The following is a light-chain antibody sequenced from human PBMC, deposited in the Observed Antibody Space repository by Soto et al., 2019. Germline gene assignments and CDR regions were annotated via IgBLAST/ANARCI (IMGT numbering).Light chain of an antibody. J-gene: IGLJ1*01. CDR3: CSYTSSTTYV. V-gene: IGLV2-14*01. CDR2: AVT. CDR1: SSDIGGYNY. Sequence: QSALTQPASVSGSPGQSITISCTGTSSDIGGYNYVSWYQQHPGKAHKLLIYAVTSRPSGVSFRFSGSKSGNTASLTISGLQAEDEADYYCCSYTSSTTYVFGPGTKLTVL.